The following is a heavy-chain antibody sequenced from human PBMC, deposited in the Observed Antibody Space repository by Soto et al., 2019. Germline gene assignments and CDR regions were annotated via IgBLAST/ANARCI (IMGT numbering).Heavy chain of an antibody. CDR3: AGEWGLYWFDP. V-gene: IGHV4-61*01. Sequence: PSETLSLTCTVSGTSLNSGTNYRNWVRQPPGKALEWIGYIYGSGNTKYNPSPKSRVTISQDTSKNQVSLKMNSVTATDTAMYYCAGEWGLYWFDPWGQEILVRLL. CDR2: IYGSGNT. D-gene: IGHD7-27*01. J-gene: IGHJ5*02. CDR1: GTSLNSGTNY.